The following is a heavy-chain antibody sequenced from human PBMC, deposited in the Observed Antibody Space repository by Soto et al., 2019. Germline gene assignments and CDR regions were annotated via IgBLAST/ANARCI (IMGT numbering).Heavy chain of an antibody. J-gene: IGHJ6*02. Sequence: SETLSLTCAVSGGSISSSNWWSWVRQPPGKGLEWIGEIYHSGSTNYNPSLKSRVTISVDKSKNQFSLKLSSVTAADTAVYYCARDCSSTSCYELGYYYYGMDVWGQGTTVTVSS. CDR3: ARDCSSTSCYELGYYYYGMDV. D-gene: IGHD2-2*01. V-gene: IGHV4-4*02. CDR1: GGSISSSNW. CDR2: IYHSGST.